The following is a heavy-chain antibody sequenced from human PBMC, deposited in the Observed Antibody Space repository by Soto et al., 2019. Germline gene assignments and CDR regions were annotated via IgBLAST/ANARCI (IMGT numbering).Heavy chain of an antibody. Sequence: ASVKVSCKASGYTFTGYYMHWVRQAPGQGLEWMGWINPNSGGTNYAQKFQGWVTMTRDTSISTAYMELSRLRSDDTAVYYCAREGPPGNLVVPAAPYGMDVWGQGTTVTVSS. CDR3: AREGPPGNLVVPAAPYGMDV. D-gene: IGHD2-2*01. J-gene: IGHJ6*02. CDR1: GYTFTGYY. CDR2: INPNSGGT. V-gene: IGHV1-2*04.